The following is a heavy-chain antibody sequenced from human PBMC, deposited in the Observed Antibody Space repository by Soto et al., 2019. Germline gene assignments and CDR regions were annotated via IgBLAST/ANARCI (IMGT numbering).Heavy chain of an antibody. Sequence: EVQLVESGGGLVQPGGSLRLSFAASGFTVSSNYMSWVRQAPGKGLEWVSVIYSGGSAYYADSVKGRFTISRDNSKNTLYLPMNSLRAEDTAVYYCARHGYSYGGGYFDYWGQGTLVTVSS. CDR3: ARHGYSYGGGYFDY. D-gene: IGHD5-18*01. CDR2: IYSGGSA. CDR1: GFTVSSNY. V-gene: IGHV3-66*04. J-gene: IGHJ4*02.